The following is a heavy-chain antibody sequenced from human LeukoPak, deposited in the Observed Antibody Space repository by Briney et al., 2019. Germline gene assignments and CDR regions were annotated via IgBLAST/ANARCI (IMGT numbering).Heavy chain of an antibody. CDR2: ISYDGSNK. CDR1: GFTFSSYG. V-gene: IGHV3-30*18. Sequence: PGGSLRLSCAASGFTFSSYGMHWVRQAPGKGLEWVAVISYDGSNKYYADSVKGRFTISRDNSKNTLYLQMNSLGAEDTAVYYCAKFSSAGAVVGRGWFDPWGQGTLVTVSS. D-gene: IGHD1-26*01. CDR3: AKFSSAGAVVGRGWFDP. J-gene: IGHJ5*02.